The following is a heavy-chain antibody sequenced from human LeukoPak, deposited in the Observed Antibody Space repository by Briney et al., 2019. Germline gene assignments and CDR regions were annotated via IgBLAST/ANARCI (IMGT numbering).Heavy chain of an antibody. Sequence: GGSLRLSCAASGFTVSSNYMSWVRQAPGKGLEWVGFIRSKAYGGTTGYAASVKGRFTISRDDYKSIAYLQMNSLKTEDTAVYYCTRDRYSGYEAAFDYWGQGTLVTVSS. V-gene: IGHV3-49*04. CDR2: IRSKAYGGTT. J-gene: IGHJ4*02. CDR1: GFTVSSNY. D-gene: IGHD5-12*01. CDR3: TRDRYSGYEAAFDY.